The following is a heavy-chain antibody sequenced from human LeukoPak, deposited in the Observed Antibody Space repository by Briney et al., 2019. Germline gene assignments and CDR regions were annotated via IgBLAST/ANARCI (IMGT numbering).Heavy chain of an antibody. CDR1: GYTFTGYY. Sequence: ASVKVSCKASGYTFTGYYMHWVRQAPGQGLEWMGWINPNSGGTNYAQKFQGRVTMTRNTSISTAYMELSSLRSEDTAVYYCARVRGTIFGVVTRIIDYWGQGTLVTVSS. V-gene: IGHV1-2*02. CDR3: ARVRGTIFGVVTRIIDY. J-gene: IGHJ4*02. D-gene: IGHD3-3*01. CDR2: INPNSGGT.